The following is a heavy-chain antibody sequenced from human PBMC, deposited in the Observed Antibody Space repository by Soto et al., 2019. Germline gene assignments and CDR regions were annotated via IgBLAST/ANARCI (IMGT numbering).Heavy chain of an antibody. CDR3: ARLSGGIAVAGTTINYFDY. V-gene: IGHV4-39*01. J-gene: IGHJ4*02. CDR1: GGSISSSSYY. D-gene: IGHD6-19*01. Sequence: SETLSLTCTVSGGSISSSSYYWGWIRQPPGKGLEWIGSIYYSGSTYYNPSLKSRVTISVDTSKNQFSLKLSSVTAADTAVYYCARLSGGIAVAGTTINYFDYWGQGTQVTVSS. CDR2: IYYSGST.